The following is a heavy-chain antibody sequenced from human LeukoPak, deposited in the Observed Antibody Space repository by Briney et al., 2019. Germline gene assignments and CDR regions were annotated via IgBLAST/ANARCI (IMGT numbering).Heavy chain of an antibody. CDR2: IYHSGST. Sequence: SETLSLTCTVSGYSISSGYYWGWIRQPPGKGLEWIGSIYHSGSTYYNPSLKSRVTISVDTSKDQFSLKLSSVTAADTAVYYCARDLYSSSWYGSVTYFDYWGQGTLVTVSS. D-gene: IGHD6-13*01. J-gene: IGHJ4*02. CDR1: GYSISSGYY. V-gene: IGHV4-38-2*02. CDR3: ARDLYSSSWYGSVTYFDY.